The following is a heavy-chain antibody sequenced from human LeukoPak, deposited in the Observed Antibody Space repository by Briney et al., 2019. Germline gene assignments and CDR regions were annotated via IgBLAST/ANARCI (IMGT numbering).Heavy chain of an antibody. CDR1: GYSFTSYW. V-gene: IGHV5-51*01. J-gene: IGHJ5*02. CDR3: ARHSEAAAGTVWFDP. CDR2: IYPVYSDT. D-gene: IGHD6-13*01. Sequence: GESLKISCKCSGYSFTSYWIGWVRQMPGKGLEWMGIIYPVYSDTRYSPSFQGQVPISADKSISTAYLQWSSLKASDTAMYYCARHSEAAAGTVWFDPWGQGTLVTVSS.